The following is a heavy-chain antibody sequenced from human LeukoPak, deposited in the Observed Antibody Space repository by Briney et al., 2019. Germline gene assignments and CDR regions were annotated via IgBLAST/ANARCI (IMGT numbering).Heavy chain of an antibody. J-gene: IGHJ5*02. V-gene: IGHV1-46*01. Sequence: ASVKVSCKASGYTFTSYYMHWVRQAPGQGLEWMGIINPSGGSTSYAQKFQGRVTMTRDMSTSTVYMELSSLGSEDTAVYYCARADYDFWSGYAPVGWFDPWGQGTLVTVSS. CDR1: GYTFTSYY. D-gene: IGHD3-3*01. CDR3: ARADYDFWSGYAPVGWFDP. CDR2: INPSGGST.